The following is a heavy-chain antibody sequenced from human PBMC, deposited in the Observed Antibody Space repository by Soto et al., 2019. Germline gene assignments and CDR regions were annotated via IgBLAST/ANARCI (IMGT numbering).Heavy chain of an antibody. J-gene: IGHJ4*02. CDR3: AREDPVQGYFDY. D-gene: IGHD1-1*01. CDR1: GFTFSSYG. Sequence: TGGSLRLSCAASGFTFSSYGMHWVRQAPGKGLEWVAVIWYDGSNKYYADSVKGRFTISRDNSKNTLYLQMNSLRAEDTAVYYCAREDPVQGYFDYWGRGTLVTVSS. V-gene: IGHV3-33*01. CDR2: IWYDGSNK.